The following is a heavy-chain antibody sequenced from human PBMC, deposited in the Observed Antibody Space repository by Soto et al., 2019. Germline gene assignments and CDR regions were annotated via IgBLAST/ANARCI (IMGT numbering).Heavy chain of an antibody. J-gene: IGHJ6*02. D-gene: IGHD1-7*01. CDR2: IIPIFGTP. Sequence: QVQLVQSGAEVKKPGSSVKVSCKASGGTFSSYAISWVRQAPGQGLEWMGGIIPIFGTPNYAQKFQGRVTITAGESTSTVYMELSSLRSEDTAVFYCAREYNGNSIYYGMDVWGQGTTVTVS. CDR3: AREYNGNSIYYGMDV. CDR1: GGTFSSYA. V-gene: IGHV1-69*01.